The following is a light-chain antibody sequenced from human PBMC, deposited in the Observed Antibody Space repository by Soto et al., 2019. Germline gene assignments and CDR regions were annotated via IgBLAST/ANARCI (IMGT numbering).Light chain of an antibody. V-gene: IGLV2-23*01. CDR3: CSYARSSTDV. Sequence: QSALTQPASVSGSPGQSITISCTGTSGDVGSYNLVSWYQQHPGKAPKLMSYEGSKRPSGVSNRFSGSKSGSTASRTISGLQAEDEADYYCCSYARSSTDVFGSGTKLTVL. CDR2: EGS. CDR1: SGDVGSYNL. J-gene: IGLJ1*01.